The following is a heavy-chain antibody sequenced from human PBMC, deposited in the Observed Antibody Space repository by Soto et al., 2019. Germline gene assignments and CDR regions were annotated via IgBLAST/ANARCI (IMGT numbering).Heavy chain of an antibody. J-gene: IGHJ6*02. V-gene: IGHV3-33*01. CDR3: ARDPYSSPDYYGMDV. D-gene: IGHD6-13*01. CDR1: GFTFSSYG. CDR2: IWYDGSNK. Sequence: GGSLRLSCAASGFTFSSYGMHWVRQAPGKGLEWVAVIWYDGSNKYYADSVKGRFTISRDNSKNTLYLQMNSLRAEDTAVYYYARDPYSSPDYYGMDVWGQGTTVTVSS.